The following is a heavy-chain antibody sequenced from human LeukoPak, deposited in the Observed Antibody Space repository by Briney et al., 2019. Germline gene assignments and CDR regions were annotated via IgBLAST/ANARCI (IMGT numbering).Heavy chain of an antibody. CDR3: ASWEYSGSYY. CDR1: GGSISIYY. J-gene: IGHJ4*02. Sequence: SETLSLTCTVSGGSISIYYWSWIRQPPGKGLEWIGYIYYSGSTNYNPSLKSRVTISVDTSKNQFSLKLSSVTAADTAVYYCASWEYSGSYYWGQGTLVTVSS. CDR2: IYYSGST. V-gene: IGHV4-59*01. D-gene: IGHD1-26*01.